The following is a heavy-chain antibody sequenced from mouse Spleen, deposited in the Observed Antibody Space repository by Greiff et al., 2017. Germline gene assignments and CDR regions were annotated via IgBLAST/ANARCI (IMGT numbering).Heavy chain of an antibody. J-gene: IGHJ2*01. Sequence: EVKLVESGAELVRPGASVKLSCTASGFNIKDDYMHWVKQRPEQGLEWIGWIDPENGDTEYASKFQGKATITADTSSNTAYLQLSSLTSEDTAVYYCTTSCYDGYSNYWGQGTTLTVSS. CDR2: IDPENGDT. CDR3: TTSCYDGYSNY. CDR1: GFNIKDDY. D-gene: IGHD2-3*01. V-gene: IGHV14-4*01.